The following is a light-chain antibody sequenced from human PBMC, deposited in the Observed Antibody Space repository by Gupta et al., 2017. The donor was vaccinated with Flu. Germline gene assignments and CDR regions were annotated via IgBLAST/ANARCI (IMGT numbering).Light chain of an antibody. J-gene: IGKJ1*01. CDR1: QSISTW. V-gene: IGKV1-5*03. Sequence: DIQMTQSPSTLSASVGDRVTITCRASQSISTWLAWYQQKAGQAPKLLIYKASCLESGVPSRFSGSGSGTDFTLTISSLQPDDFATYYCQQYDGYSRTFGQGTKVEI. CDR3: QQYDGYSRT. CDR2: KAS.